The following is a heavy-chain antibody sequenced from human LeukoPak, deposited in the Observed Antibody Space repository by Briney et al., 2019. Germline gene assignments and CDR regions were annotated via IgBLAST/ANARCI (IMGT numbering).Heavy chain of an antibody. CDR2: IYYSGST. CDR3: ASGYYSDGSGYSPADY. V-gene: IGHV4-31*03. J-gene: IGHJ4*02. Sequence: NPSETLSLTCTVSGGSISSGGYYWSWIRQHPGKGLEWIGYIYYSGSTYYNPSLKSRVTISVDTSKNQFSLKLSSVTAADTAVYYCASGYYSDGSGYSPADYWGQGTRVTVSS. D-gene: IGHD3-22*01. CDR1: GGSISSGGYY.